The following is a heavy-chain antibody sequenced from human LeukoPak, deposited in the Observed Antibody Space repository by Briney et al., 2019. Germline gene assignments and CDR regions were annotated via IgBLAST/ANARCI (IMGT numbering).Heavy chain of an antibody. Sequence: SETLSLTCSVPGNSVTSYYWRWIRQPPGQGLEGVGYGDHFGGAIYNPSLKSRVTISVDTSNNQFSLTLTSVTAADTAAYHCARLSDLYNGTYLLDSWSQGTLVTVSS. V-gene: IGHV4-59*08. CDR3: ARLSDLYNGTYLLDS. D-gene: IGHD1-26*01. J-gene: IGHJ4*02. CDR2: GDHFGGA. CDR1: GNSVTSYY.